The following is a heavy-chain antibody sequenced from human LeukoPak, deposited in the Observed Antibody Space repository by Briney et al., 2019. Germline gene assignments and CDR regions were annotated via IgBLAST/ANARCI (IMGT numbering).Heavy chain of an antibody. V-gene: IGHV3-21*01. CDR1: GFTFSSYS. Sequence: PGGSLRLSCAASGFTFSSYSMNWVRQAPGKGLEWVSSISSSSRYIYYADSVKGRFTISRDNAKKSLYLQMKSLRAEETGVYYCARGQELELQPPDYWGQGTLVTVSS. D-gene: IGHD1-26*01. CDR3: ARGQELELQPPDY. CDR2: ISSSSRYI. J-gene: IGHJ4*02.